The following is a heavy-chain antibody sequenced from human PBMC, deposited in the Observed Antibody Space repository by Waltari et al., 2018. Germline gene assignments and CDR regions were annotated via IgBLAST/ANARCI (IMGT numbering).Heavy chain of an antibody. D-gene: IGHD3-10*01. Sequence: EVQVVESGGGLIQPGGSLRLSCAVSGFIGRSNYMSWVRQAPGKGLEWVSVIYSGGSSYYVDSVKGRFTISRDNSKNTIYLEMNSLRGEDTAVYFCVGHRFGSGSYFDYWGQGTPVTVSS. J-gene: IGHJ4*02. CDR3: VGHRFGSGSYFDY. CDR1: GFIGRSNY. V-gene: IGHV3-53*01. CDR2: IYSGGSS.